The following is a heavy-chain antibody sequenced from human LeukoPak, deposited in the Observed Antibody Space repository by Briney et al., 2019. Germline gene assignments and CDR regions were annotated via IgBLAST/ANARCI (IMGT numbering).Heavy chain of an antibody. CDR1: GYTFTNYA. Sequence: GESLKISCKGSGYTFTNYAVHWVRQAPGQRLEWLGWINAGNGDTKYSQKFQDRVTITRDTSASTASMELSSLRSEDTALYYCARGGASQQWYYFDYWGQGTLVTVSS. CDR3: ARGGASQQWYYFDY. J-gene: IGHJ4*02. CDR2: INAGNGDT. V-gene: IGHV1-3*01. D-gene: IGHD2-8*01.